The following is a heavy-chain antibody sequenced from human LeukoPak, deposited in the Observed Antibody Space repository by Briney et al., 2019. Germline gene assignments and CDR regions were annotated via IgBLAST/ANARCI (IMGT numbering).Heavy chain of an antibody. CDR1: GFTFSIYG. V-gene: IGHV3-30*18. J-gene: IGHJ4*02. Sequence: PGGSLRLSCEASGFTFSIYGMHGVRQAPGKGLEGVAGISDGGSNKYYADSVKGRFTISRDNSKNTLYLQMNSLRAEDTAVYYCAKSWDTVTRGRTYFDYWGQGTLVIASS. CDR3: AKSWDTVTRGRTYFDY. D-gene: IGHD4-17*01. CDR2: ISDGGSNK.